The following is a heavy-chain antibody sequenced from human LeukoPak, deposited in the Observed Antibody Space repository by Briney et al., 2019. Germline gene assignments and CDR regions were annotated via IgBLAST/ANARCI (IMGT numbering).Heavy chain of an antibody. CDR3: AKDRLDILTGWGAFDI. CDR2: ISGSGGST. D-gene: IGHD3-9*01. Sequence: GGSLRLSCAASGFTFSSYAMSWVRQAPGKGLEWVSTISGSGGSTYYADSVKGRFTISRDNSKNTLYLQMNSLRAEDTAVYYCAKDRLDILTGWGAFDIWGQGTMVTVSS. V-gene: IGHV3-23*01. J-gene: IGHJ3*02. CDR1: GFTFSSYA.